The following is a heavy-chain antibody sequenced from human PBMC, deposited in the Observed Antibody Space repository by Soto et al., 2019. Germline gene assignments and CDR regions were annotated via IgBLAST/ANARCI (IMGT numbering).Heavy chain of an antibody. V-gene: IGHV2-5*02. CDR1: GFTLTARPVG. Sequence: QITLKEYGPTMMKPTETLTLTCTFSGFTLTARPVGVGWIRQPPGQALECLALIYWDDDKRYSPSLRSRLAITKDTSKNQVVLTLTTVYPMDTATYYCEHRRGGVDWNDGDFDFCGQGTTVTVSS. CDR2: IYWDDDK. CDR3: EHRRGGVDWNDGDFDF. D-gene: IGHD1-1*01. J-gene: IGHJ4*02.